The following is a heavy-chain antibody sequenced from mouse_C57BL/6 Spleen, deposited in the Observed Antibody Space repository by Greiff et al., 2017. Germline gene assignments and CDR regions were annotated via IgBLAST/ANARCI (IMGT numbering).Heavy chain of an antibody. CDR2: IYPSDSET. D-gene: IGHD2-4*01. V-gene: IGHV1-61*01. CDR3: ARGDYDVGFDY. J-gene: IGHJ2*01. Sequence: QVHVKQSGAELVRPGSSVKLSCKASGYTFTSYWMDWVKQRPGQGLEWIGNIYPSDSETHYNQKFKDKATLTVDKSSSTAYMQLSSLTSEDSAVYYCARGDYDVGFDYWGQGTTLTVSS. CDR1: GYTFTSYW.